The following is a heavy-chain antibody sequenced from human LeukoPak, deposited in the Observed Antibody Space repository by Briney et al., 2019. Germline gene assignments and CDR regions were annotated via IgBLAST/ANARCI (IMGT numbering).Heavy chain of an antibody. CDR1: GFTFSSYD. V-gene: IGHV3-30*18. CDR3: AKDPSSDYGDYPCYFQH. D-gene: IGHD4-17*01. J-gene: IGHJ1*01. CDR2: ISYDGSNK. Sequence: GGSLTLSCAASGFTFSSYDMHWVRQAPGKGLEWVAVISYDGSNKYYADSVKGRFTISRDNSKNTLYLQMNSLRAEDTAVYYCAKDPSSDYGDYPCYFQHWGQGALVTVSS.